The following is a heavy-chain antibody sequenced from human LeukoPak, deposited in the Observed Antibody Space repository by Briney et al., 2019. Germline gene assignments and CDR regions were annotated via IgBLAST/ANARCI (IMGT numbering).Heavy chain of an antibody. V-gene: IGHV4-38-2*01. D-gene: IGHD4-17*01. J-gene: IGHJ5*02. CDR2: IYHSGTT. CDR1: GYSITSGFY. Sequence: PSETLSLTCAVSGYSITSGFYWVWIRQFPGKGLEWIGSIYHSGTTYYNPSLKSRVTVTVDTSKNQFSLRLRSVTAADTAVFYCGRSRGYGDYDHWGQGTLVTVSS. CDR3: GRSRGYGDYDH.